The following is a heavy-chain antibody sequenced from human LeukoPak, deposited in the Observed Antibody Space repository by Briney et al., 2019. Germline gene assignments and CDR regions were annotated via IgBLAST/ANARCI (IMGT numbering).Heavy chain of an antibody. V-gene: IGHV3-7*01. CDR3: TRGSYGDYEY. J-gene: IGHJ4*02. Sequence: GGSLRLSCAASGFTFSNYWMSWVRQAPGKGLEWVANIKQDGSEIYYVDSVKGRFTISRDNAQNSLYLQMNSLRAEDTAVYYCTRGSYGDYEYWGQGTLVTVSS. CDR1: GFTFSNYW. D-gene: IGHD4-17*01. CDR2: IKQDGSEI.